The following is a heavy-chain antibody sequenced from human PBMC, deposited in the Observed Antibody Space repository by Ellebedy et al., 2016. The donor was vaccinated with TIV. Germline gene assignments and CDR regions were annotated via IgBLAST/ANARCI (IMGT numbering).Heavy chain of an antibody. CDR3: ARYYASGWNYFDY. J-gene: IGHJ4*02. CDR1: GGSISSYF. Sequence: MPSETLSLTCSVSGGSISSYFWSWIRQPPGKGLEWIGHISYSVSTDYNPSLKSRVAISVDTSKNQLSLRLSSVTAADTAVYYCARYYASGWNYFDYWGQGTLVTVSS. V-gene: IGHV4-59*08. CDR2: ISYSVST. D-gene: IGHD6-19*01.